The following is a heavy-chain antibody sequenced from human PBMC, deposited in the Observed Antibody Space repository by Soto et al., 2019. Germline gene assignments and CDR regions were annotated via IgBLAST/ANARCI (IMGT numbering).Heavy chain of an antibody. CDR2: IGSGSP. J-gene: IGHJ5*02. Sequence: EVQLLESGGGLVQPGGSLRLSCAASGFTFSGYVMSWVRQAPGKGLEWVSAIGSGSPFYADSVKGRFTISRDNANSMLYLQMNSLTADDTAGYFWAPDLGSSWYHYNSFAPGGQGTLVTVSS. CDR3: APDLGSSWYHYNSFAP. CDR1: GFTFSGYV. D-gene: IGHD6-13*01. V-gene: IGHV3-23*01.